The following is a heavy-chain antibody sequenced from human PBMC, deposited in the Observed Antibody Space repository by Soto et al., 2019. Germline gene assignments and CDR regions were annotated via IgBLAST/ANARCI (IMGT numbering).Heavy chain of an antibody. CDR1: GGSISNHY. CDR2: ILYSGST. D-gene: IGHD3-10*01. J-gene: IGHJ4*02. Sequence: QVQLQESGPGLVKPSETLSLTCTVSGGSISNHYWNWIRQPPGRGLEWIGNILYSGSTNYNPSLKSRVTIPVDTSRNQFSLKLSSVTAADTAVYYCAGDTYGLDYWGQGTLVSVSS. V-gene: IGHV4-59*11. CDR3: AGDTYGLDY.